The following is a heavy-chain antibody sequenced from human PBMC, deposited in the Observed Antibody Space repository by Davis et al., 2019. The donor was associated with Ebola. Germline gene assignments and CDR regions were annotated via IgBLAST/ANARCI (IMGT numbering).Heavy chain of an antibody. CDR3: ARERGIAAAGTRFDY. CDR1: GFTFSSYG. J-gene: IGHJ4*02. D-gene: IGHD6-13*01. V-gene: IGHV4-34*01. Sequence: GSLRLSCAASGFTFSSYGMHWVRQPPGKGLEWIGEINHSGSTNYNPSLKSRVTISVDTSKNQFSLKLSSVTAADTAVYYCARERGIAAAGTRFDYWGQGTLVTVSS. CDR2: INHSGST.